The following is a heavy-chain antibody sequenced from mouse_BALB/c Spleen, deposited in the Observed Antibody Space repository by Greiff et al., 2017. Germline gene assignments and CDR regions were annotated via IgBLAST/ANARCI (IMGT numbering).Heavy chain of an antibody. J-gene: IGHJ3*01. CDR2: ISNGGGST. Sequence: EVQVVESGGGLVQPGGSLKLSCAASGFTFSSYTMSWVRQTPEKRLEWVAYISNGGGSTYYPDTVKGRFTISRDNAKNTLYLQMSSLKSEDTAMYYCARRVYDVGFAYWGQGTLVTVSA. V-gene: IGHV5-12-2*01. CDR1: GFTFSSYT. D-gene: IGHD2-12*01. CDR3: ARRVYDVGFAY.